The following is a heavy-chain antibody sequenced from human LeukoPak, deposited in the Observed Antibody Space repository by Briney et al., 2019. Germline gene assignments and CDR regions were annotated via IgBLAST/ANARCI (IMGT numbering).Heavy chain of an antibody. J-gene: IGHJ4*02. CDR2: ISGSGGST. CDR1: GFTFSSYP. D-gene: IGHD6-19*01. V-gene: IGHV3-23*01. Sequence: GGSLRLSCAASGFTFSSYPMNWVRQAPGKGLEWVSAISGSGGSTYYAGSVKGRFTISRDNSKNTLFLQVNSLRAEDTAVYYCARGTDDSSGWYWLYWGQGTLATVSS. CDR3: ARGTDDSSGWYWLY.